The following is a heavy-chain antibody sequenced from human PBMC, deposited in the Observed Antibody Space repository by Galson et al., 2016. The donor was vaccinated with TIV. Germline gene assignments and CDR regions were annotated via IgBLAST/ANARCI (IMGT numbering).Heavy chain of an antibody. J-gene: IGHJ6*02. Sequence: SLRLSCAASGFIVSSNCMTWVRQAPGKGLEWVSLIYSGGSTSYADSVKGRFTISRDNSKNTVYLQMNSLRAEDTAVYYCARDRRHCGNECYLYYYYGMDVWGQGPRSPSP. CDR3: ARDRRHCGNECYLYYYYGMDV. CDR2: IYSGGST. CDR1: GFIVSSNC. V-gene: IGHV3-53*05. D-gene: IGHD2-21*01.